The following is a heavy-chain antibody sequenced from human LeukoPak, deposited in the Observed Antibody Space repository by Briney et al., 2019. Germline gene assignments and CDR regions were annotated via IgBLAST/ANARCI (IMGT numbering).Heavy chain of an antibody. Sequence: EASETVSCKASGYTFTGYYMHWVRQAPGQGLEWMGWISPNSGGTNYAQNFQGRVTMTRDTSISTAYMELSRLRSDDTAVYYCAREYYDSSGYYSYYFDYWGQGTLVTVSS. CDR2: ISPNSGGT. CDR3: AREYYDSSGYYSYYFDY. V-gene: IGHV1-2*02. J-gene: IGHJ4*02. D-gene: IGHD3-22*01. CDR1: GYTFTGYY.